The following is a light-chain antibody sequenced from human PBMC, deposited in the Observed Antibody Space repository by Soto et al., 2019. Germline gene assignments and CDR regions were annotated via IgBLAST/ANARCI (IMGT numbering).Light chain of an antibody. Sequence: EIVMTQSPVILSVSPGERATLSCRASQNININLAWYQQTPGQAPRVLIYGASSRASGIPDRFSGSGSGTDFTLTINRLEPDDFSFYYCQQYKDWPPLTFGGGTRVDMK. CDR3: QQYKDWPPLT. CDR2: GAS. V-gene: IGKV3D-15*01. J-gene: IGKJ4*01. CDR1: QNININ.